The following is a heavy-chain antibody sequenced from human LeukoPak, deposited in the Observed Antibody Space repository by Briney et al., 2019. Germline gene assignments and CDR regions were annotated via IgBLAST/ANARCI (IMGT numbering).Heavy chain of an antibody. CDR2: IYYSGST. V-gene: IGHV4-39*01. CDR1: GGSISSRSYY. Sequence: SETLSLTCTVSGGSISSRSYYWGWIRQPPGKGLEWIGIIYYSGSTYSNPSLRSRVTISVDTSKNQFSLKLSSVTAADTAVYYCARLNFHYGSGSYYEFVYFDYWGQGTLVTVSS. D-gene: IGHD3-10*01. CDR3: ARLNFHYGSGSYYEFVYFDY. J-gene: IGHJ4*02.